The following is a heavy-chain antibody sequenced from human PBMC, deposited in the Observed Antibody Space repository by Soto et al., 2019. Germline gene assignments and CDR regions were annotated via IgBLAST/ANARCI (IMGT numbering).Heavy chain of an antibody. CDR3: VKDDGGYPSTAPP. J-gene: IGHJ5*02. CDR2: ISGSGDRT. Sequence: EVQLLESGGGLVQPGGSLRLSCAASGITISNYPMSWVRQAPGKGLDWVSGISGSGDRTYYADSAKGRFTISKDISRNSVSLQLDSLGVEDTAVYFCVKDDGGYPSTAPPWGQGTLVTVSS. D-gene: IGHD3-22*01. V-gene: IGHV3-23*01. CDR1: GITISNYP.